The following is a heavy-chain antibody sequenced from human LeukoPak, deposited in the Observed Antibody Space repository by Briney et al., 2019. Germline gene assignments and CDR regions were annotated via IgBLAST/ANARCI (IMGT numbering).Heavy chain of an antibody. CDR3: AKDMAIYATSFDY. CDR2: VSYDGSNK. J-gene: IGHJ4*02. Sequence: GGYLRLSCAASGFTFSSYGMHWVRQAPGKGLEWVAVVSYDGSNKFYADSVKGRFTISRDNSKNTLYLQMNSLRAEDRAVYYCAKDMAIYATSFDYWGQGTLVTVSS. V-gene: IGHV3-30*18. D-gene: IGHD2-15*01. CDR1: GFTFSSYG.